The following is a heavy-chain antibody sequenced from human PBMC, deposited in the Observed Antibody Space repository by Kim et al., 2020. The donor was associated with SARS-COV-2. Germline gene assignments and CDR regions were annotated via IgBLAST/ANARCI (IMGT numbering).Heavy chain of an antibody. CDR3: AKCILTDYVMYV. J-gene: IGHJ6*02. CDR1: GFTFSDYG. D-gene: IGHD3-9*01. Sequence: GGSLRLSCAASGFTFSDYGITWVRRAPGQGLEWVSSISGSGTSTYYADSVKGRFAIYRDKSKNTIYLQMNSLRAEDTAVDYCAKCILTDYVMYVWGQGTTFTVSS. V-gene: IGHV3-23*01. CDR2: ISGSGTST.